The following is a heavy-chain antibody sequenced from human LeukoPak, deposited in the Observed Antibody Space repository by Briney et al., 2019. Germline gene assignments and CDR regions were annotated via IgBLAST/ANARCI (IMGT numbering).Heavy chain of an antibody. D-gene: IGHD3-3*01. V-gene: IGHV3-23*01. Sequence: PGGSLRLSCAASGFTFSSYAMSGVRQAPGKGLEWVSAISGSGGSTYYADSVKGRFTISRDNSKNTLYLQMNSLRAEVTAVYYCAGGPITIFGVVTTGEDYWGQGTLVTVSS. CDR3: AGGPITIFGVVTTGEDY. CDR2: ISGSGGST. J-gene: IGHJ4*02. CDR1: GFTFSSYA.